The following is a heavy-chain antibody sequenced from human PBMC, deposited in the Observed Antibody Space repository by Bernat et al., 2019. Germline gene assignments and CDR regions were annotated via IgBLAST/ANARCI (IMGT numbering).Heavy chain of an antibody. V-gene: IGHV3-33*01. CDR3: ARVYSSGYYYYYYGMDV. D-gene: IGHD3-22*01. Sequence: QVQLVESGGGVVQPGRSLRLSCAASGFTFSSYGMHWVRQAPGKGLEWVAVIWYDGSNKYYADSVKGRFTISRDNSKNTLYLQMNSLRAEDTAVYYFARVYSSGYYYYYYGMDVWGQGTTVTVSS. CDR2: IWYDGSNK. J-gene: IGHJ6*02. CDR1: GFTFSSYG.